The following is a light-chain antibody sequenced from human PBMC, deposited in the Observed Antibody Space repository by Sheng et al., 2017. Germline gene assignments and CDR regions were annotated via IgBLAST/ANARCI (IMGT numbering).Light chain of an antibody. J-gene: IGKJ1*01. CDR1: QTISIW. CDR2: KAS. V-gene: IGKV1-5*03. Sequence: DIQMTQSPSTLSASVGDRVTITCRASQTISIWLAWYQQKPGKAPKLLIYKASNLHDGVPSRFSGSGSETEFTLTISNLQPDDSATYYCQQYSSYRTFGQGTKVE. CDR3: QQYSSYRT.